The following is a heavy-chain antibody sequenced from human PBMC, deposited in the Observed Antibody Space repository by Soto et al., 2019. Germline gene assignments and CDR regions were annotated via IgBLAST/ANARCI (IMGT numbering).Heavy chain of an antibody. J-gene: IGHJ4*02. V-gene: IGHV3-23*01. CDR3: AKDRLAGNFDY. CDR1: GVSLNNYA. CDR2: ISATGGST. Sequence: GGSLRLSCAAWGVSLNNYAMNRFRQAPGKGLEWVATISATGGSTYYADSVKGRFTISRDNSKNTLYLQMNGLRVEDTAVYYYAKDRLAGNFDYWGQGTQVTVSS.